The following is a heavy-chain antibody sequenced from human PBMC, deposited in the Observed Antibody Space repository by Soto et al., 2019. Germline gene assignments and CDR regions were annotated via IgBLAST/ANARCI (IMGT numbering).Heavy chain of an antibody. Sequence: QLQLQESGPGLVKPSETLSLTCIVSGGSISSSFYYWGWIRQPPGKGLEWIGSIYYSGSTYYNPSLKSRVTISVDTSKNQFALKLSSVTAADTAVYYCARHAMTTVTTGWFDPWGQGTLVTVSS. CDR3: ARHAMTTVTTGWFDP. J-gene: IGHJ5*02. CDR1: GGSISSSFYY. V-gene: IGHV4-39*01. CDR2: IYYSGST. D-gene: IGHD4-17*01.